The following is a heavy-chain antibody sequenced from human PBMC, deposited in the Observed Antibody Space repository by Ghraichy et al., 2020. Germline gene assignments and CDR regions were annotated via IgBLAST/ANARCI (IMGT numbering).Heavy chain of an antibody. D-gene: IGHD3-10*01. V-gene: IGHV3-74*01. CDR3: VRDAFGPRDY. Sequence: GGSLRLSCADSGFTFSGDWMHWFRHASGKGPVWVSRINSDGSVINYAESVRGRFTISRDNAKNTLYLQMNSLRAEDTAVYYCVRDAFGPRDYWGQGTQVTVSS. CDR2: INSDGSVI. J-gene: IGHJ4*02. CDR1: GFTFSGDW.